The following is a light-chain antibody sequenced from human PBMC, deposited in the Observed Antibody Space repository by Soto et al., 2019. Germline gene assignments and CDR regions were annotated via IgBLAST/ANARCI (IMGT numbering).Light chain of an antibody. CDR1: SSDVGASNY. Sequence: SALTQPPSASGSPGQSVTFSCTGTSSDVGASNYVSWYQHHPGKAPKLMIYEVNKRPSGVPNRFSGSKSGNTASLTVSGLQAEDEAAYYCSSFAGSNNPVVFGGGTKLTVL. J-gene: IGLJ2*01. V-gene: IGLV2-8*01. CDR2: EVN. CDR3: SSFAGSNNPVV.